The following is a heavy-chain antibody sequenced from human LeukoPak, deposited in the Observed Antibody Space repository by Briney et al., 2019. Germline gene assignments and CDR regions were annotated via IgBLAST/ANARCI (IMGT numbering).Heavy chain of an antibody. J-gene: IGHJ3*02. CDR2: IIPIFGIA. CDR3: ASAARWLQSGGAFDI. D-gene: IGHD5-24*01. CDR1: GGTFISYA. V-gene: IGHV1-69*04. Sequence: SVKVSCKASGGTFISYAISWVRQAPGQGLEWMGRIIPIFGIANYAQKFQGRVTITADKSTSTAYMELSSLRSEDTAVYYCASAARWLQSGGAFDIWGQGTMVTVSS.